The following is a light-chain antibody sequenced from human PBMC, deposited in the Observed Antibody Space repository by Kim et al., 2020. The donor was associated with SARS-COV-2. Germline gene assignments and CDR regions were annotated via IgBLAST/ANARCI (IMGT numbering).Light chain of an antibody. CDR2: DAS. CDR3: QKYNGAPWT. Sequence: DIQMTQSPSSLSASVGDGVTITCRASQGISSNVAWYQQKPGDVPKLLIYDASALLSGVPSRFSGSGSGTDFTLTISSLQPEDVATYYCQKYNGAPWTFGQGTKVDIK. CDR1: QGISSN. J-gene: IGKJ1*01. V-gene: IGKV1-27*01.